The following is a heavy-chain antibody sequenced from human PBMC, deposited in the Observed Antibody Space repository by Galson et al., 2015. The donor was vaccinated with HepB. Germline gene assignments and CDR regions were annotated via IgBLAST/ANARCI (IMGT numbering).Heavy chain of an antibody. J-gene: IGHJ4*02. D-gene: IGHD3-3*01. Sequence: SLRLSCAASGFTFSSYRMSWVRQAPGKGLEWVANIKQDGSEKYYVDSVKGRFTISRDNAKNSLYLQMNSLRAEDTAVYYCARVAGYYDFWTFFDYWGQGTLVTVSS. CDR3: ARVAGYYDFWTFFDY. CDR2: IKQDGSEK. CDR1: GFTFSSYR. V-gene: IGHV3-7*03.